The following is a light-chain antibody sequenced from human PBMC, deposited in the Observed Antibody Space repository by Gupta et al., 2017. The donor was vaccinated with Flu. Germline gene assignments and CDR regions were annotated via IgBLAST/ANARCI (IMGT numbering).Light chain of an antibody. Sequence: QSVLTQPPSASGTPGQRVTFSCSGSSSNIGSDTVSWYQQHPGTAPKLLIYSNDQRPSGVPDRFSGSKSGTSASLAISGLQSKDEADYYCAAWDDSLNGYVFGAGTKVTVL. CDR3: AAWDDSLNGYV. CDR1: SSNIGSDT. CDR2: SND. V-gene: IGLV1-44*01. J-gene: IGLJ1*01.